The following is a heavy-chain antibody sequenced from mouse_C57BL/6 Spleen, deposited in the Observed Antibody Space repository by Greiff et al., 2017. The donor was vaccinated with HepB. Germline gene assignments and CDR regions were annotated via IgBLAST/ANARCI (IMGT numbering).Heavy chain of an antibody. J-gene: IGHJ3*01. CDR3: ARASGRGFAY. V-gene: IGHV1-18*01. Sequence: EVQRVESGPELVKPGASVKIPCKASGYTFTDYNMDWVKQSHGKSLEWIGDINPNNGGTIYNQKFKGKATLTVDKSSSTAYMELRSLTSEDTAVYYCARASGRGFAYWGQGTLVTVSA. CDR2: INPNNGGT. D-gene: IGHD4-1*01. CDR1: GYTFTDYN.